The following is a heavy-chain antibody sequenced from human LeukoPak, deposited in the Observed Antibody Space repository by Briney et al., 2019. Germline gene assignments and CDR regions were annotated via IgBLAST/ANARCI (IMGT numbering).Heavy chain of an antibody. CDR1: GGSISSGSYY. V-gene: IGHV4-61*02. D-gene: IGHD6-13*01. Sequence: SETLSLTCTVSGGSISSGSYYWSWIRQPAGKGLEWIGRIYTSGSTNYNPSLKSRVTISVDTSKNQFSLKLSSVTAADTAVYYCARRLAAAGPDYYYYYYYMDVWGKGNTVTVSS. J-gene: IGHJ6*03. CDR3: ARRLAAAGPDYYYYYYYMDV. CDR2: IYTSGST.